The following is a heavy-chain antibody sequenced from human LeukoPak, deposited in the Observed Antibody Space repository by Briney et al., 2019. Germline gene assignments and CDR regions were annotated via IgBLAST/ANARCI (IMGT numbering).Heavy chain of an antibody. D-gene: IGHD6-6*01. CDR1: GYTLTGYY. Sequence: ASVTVSCTASGYTLTGYYMHWVRQAPGQGLEWMGWFQTKSSGRSYEQSFQGRVIMTSDTSISTAYMEVRRLTADDTAVYYCARDRNSGSSLDIWVQGTMLTVSS. J-gene: IGHJ3*02. CDR2: FQTKSSGR. CDR3: ARDRNSGSSLDI. V-gene: IGHV1-2*02.